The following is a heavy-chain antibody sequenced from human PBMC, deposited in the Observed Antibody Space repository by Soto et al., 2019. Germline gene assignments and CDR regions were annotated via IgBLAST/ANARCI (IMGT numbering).Heavy chain of an antibody. D-gene: IGHD3-10*01. CDR2: IYRGGST. J-gene: IGHJ6*02. CDR3: ARDGGLAEDGMDV. CDR1: GFIGSGNY. V-gene: IGHV3-53*01. Sequence: GGSLRLSCAASGFIGSGNYMSWVRQAPGKGLEWVSVIYRGGSTYYADSVKGRFTISRDNSKNTLYLQMNSLRADDTGVYYCARDGGLAEDGMDVWGQGTTVTVSS.